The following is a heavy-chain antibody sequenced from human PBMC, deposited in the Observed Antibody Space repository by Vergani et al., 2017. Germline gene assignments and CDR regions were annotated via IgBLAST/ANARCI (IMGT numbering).Heavy chain of an antibody. CDR1: GFTFDTYT. CDR2: ISSGGGDI. CDR3: TTAWGLYYLHGEYFQY. D-gene: IGHD3-10*01. V-gene: IGHV3-23*01. J-gene: IGHJ1*01. Sequence: EVQLLESGGGLVQPGGSRRLSCAGAGFTFDTYTMAYVRQAPGKGLEWVATISSGGGDIFYADSVKGRFTISRDKSKNTLFLQMNSLKDEDTAVYYCTTAWGLYYLHGEYFQYWGRGTLVSVSS.